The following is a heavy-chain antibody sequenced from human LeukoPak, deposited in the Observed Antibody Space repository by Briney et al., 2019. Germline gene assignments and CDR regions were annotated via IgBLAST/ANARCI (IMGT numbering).Heavy chain of an antibody. CDR1: GLTFTKYY. J-gene: IGHJ4*02. CDR3: AREAYGSGNYPFDY. CDR2: TSSNSADI. V-gene: IGHV3-21*01. D-gene: IGHD3-10*01. Sequence: GGSLRLSCSASGLTFTKYYMNWVRQAPGKGLEWVSSTSSNSADIYYADSVKGRFTISRDNAKNSLYLQMNSLRVEDTAVYYCAREAYGSGNYPFDYWGQGTLVTVSS.